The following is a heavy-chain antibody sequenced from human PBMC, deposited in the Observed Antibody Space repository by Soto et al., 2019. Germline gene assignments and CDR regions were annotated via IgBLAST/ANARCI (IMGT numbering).Heavy chain of an antibody. Sequence: EVQLLESGGGLVQPGGSLRLSCTASGFTFSSHAMTWVRQAPGKGLEWVSGLSGSGGSIYYADSVKGRLTISRDNTINALYPQMKTLSSEETAVYYCAKVSSSWYAGFFDLWGQGTPVTVYS. D-gene: IGHD6-13*01. CDR2: LSGSGGSI. CDR3: AKVSSSWYAGFFDL. V-gene: IGHV3-23*01. J-gene: IGHJ4*02. CDR1: GFTFSSHA.